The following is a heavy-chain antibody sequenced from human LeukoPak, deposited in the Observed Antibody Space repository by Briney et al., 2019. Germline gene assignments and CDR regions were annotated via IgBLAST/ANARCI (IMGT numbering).Heavy chain of an antibody. CDR3: ARPMEVYYDSSGYLAVGAFDI. V-gene: IGHV4-59*08. CDR2: IYYSGSA. J-gene: IGHJ3*02. Sequence: SETLSLTCTVSGGSISSYYWSWIRQPPGKGLEWIGYIYYSGSANYNPSLKSRVTISVDTSKNQFSLKLSSVTAADTAVYYCARPMEVYYDSSGYLAVGAFDIWGQGTMVTVSS. D-gene: IGHD3-22*01. CDR1: GGSISSYY.